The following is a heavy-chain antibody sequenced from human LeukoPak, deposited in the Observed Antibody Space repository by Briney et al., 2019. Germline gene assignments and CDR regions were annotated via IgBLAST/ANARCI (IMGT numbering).Heavy chain of an antibody. D-gene: IGHD5-18*01. Sequence: PSETLSLTCAVSGYSISSGYYWGWIRPPPGKGLEWIGSIYHSGSTYYNPSLKSRVTISVDTSKNQFSLKLSSVTAADTAVYYCASYTGYSYGRSVYWGQGTLVTVSS. CDR2: IYHSGST. CDR1: GYSISSGYY. J-gene: IGHJ4*02. CDR3: ASYTGYSYGRSVY. V-gene: IGHV4-38-2*01.